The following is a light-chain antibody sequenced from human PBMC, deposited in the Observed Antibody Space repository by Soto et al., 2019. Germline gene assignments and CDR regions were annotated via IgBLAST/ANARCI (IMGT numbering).Light chain of an antibody. V-gene: IGLV1-36*01. J-gene: IGLJ3*02. CDR2: YDD. Sequence: QSVLTQPPSASEAPRQRVTISCSGSSSNIGTNGVNWYQQLPGKAPKLLIYYDDLLPSGVSDRFSGSKSGTSASLAISGLQSEDEADYYCAAWDDSLNGWVFGGGTKLTVX. CDR1: SSNIGTNG. CDR3: AAWDDSLNGWV.